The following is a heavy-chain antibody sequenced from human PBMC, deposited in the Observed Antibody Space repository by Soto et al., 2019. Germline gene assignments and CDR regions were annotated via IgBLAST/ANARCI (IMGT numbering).Heavy chain of an antibody. Sequence: PXGSLKLSCAASGFTFSSYAMHWVRQAPGKGLEYVSAISSNGGSTYYADSVKGRFTISRDNSKNTLYLQMGSLRAEDMAVYYCARSYEGSGYYLYYDYGMDVWGQGTTVTVSS. CDR2: ISSNGGST. D-gene: IGHD3-3*01. J-gene: IGHJ6*02. CDR3: ARSYEGSGYYLYYDYGMDV. V-gene: IGHV3-64*02. CDR1: GFTFSSYA.